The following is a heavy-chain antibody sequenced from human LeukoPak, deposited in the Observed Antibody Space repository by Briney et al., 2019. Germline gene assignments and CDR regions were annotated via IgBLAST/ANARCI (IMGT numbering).Heavy chain of an antibody. D-gene: IGHD3-16*01. Sequence: SETLSLTCAVYGGSFSGYYWSWIRQPPGKGLEYIGYIYYSGSTNYNPSLKSRLTISVDTSKNQFSLKLSSVTAADTAVYYCARETSQKGAHYMDVWGKGTTVTISS. J-gene: IGHJ6*03. CDR2: IYYSGST. CDR1: GGSFSGYY. V-gene: IGHV4-59*01. CDR3: ARETSQKGAHYMDV.